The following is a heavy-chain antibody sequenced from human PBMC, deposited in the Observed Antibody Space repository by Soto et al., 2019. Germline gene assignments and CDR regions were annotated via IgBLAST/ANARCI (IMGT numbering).Heavy chain of an antibody. D-gene: IGHD3-10*02. Sequence: QVQLVQSGAEVKKPGSSVKVSCKASGGTFSSYAISWVRQAPGQGLEWMGGIIPIFGTANYAQKFQGRVTITADESTSTAYMERRSLRSEDTAVYYCARCSGSPYEKHYYYGMDVWGQGTTVTVPS. V-gene: IGHV1-69*12. J-gene: IGHJ6*02. CDR2: IIPIFGTA. CDR1: GGTFSSYA. CDR3: ARCSGSPYEKHYYYGMDV.